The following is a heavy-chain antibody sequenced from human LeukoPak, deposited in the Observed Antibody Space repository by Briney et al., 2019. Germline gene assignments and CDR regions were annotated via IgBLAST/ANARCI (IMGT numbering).Heavy chain of an antibody. D-gene: IGHD3-22*01. CDR1: GFTFDNNG. J-gene: IGHJ4*02. CDR3: ARDRSYYAADY. CDR2: ISWNSGRI. Sequence: PGGSLRLSCVASGFTFDNNGMHWVRHAPGQGLEWVSGISWNSGRIVYADSVKGRFTISRDNAKNSLYLQMNSLRAEDTAVYYCARDRSYYAADYWGQGTLVTVSS. V-gene: IGHV3-9*01.